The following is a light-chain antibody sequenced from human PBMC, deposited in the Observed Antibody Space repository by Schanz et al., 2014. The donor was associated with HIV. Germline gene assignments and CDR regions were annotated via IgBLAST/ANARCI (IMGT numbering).Light chain of an antibody. CDR2: SNN. Sequence: QSVLTQPPSASGTPGQRVTISCSGSSSDIGSNTVNWYQQLPGTAPKLLIYSNNRRPSGVSNRFSGSKSGNTASLTISGLQAEDEADYYCSSYTSSSTLEVFGGGTKLTVL. CDR1: SSDIGSNT. J-gene: IGLJ2*01. V-gene: IGLV1-44*01. CDR3: SSYTSSSTLEV.